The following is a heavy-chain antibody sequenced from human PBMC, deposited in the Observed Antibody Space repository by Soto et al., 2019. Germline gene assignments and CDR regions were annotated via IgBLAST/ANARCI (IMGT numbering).Heavy chain of an antibody. J-gene: IGHJ6*02. CDR1: GYSFSSYG. V-gene: IGHV1-18*01. CDR3: ARGGYYDSSGARNYHYYGMDV. Sequence: QAQLVQSGAEVKKPGASVKVSCKASGYSFSSYGITWVRQAPGQGLEWLGWISPYNDDTKYAQRLQGRVTMTTDTSPRTAYMDIRGLRSDDTAIYYCARGGYYDSSGARNYHYYGMDVWGQGTTVTVSS. D-gene: IGHD3-22*01. CDR2: ISPYNDDT.